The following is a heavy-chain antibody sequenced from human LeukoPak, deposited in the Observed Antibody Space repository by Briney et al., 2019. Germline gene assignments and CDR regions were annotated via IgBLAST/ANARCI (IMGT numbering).Heavy chain of an antibody. CDR1: GYSFTSYW. CDR2: IDPSDSYT. Sequence: PGESLKISCKGSGYSFTSYWISWVRPMPGKGLEWMGRIDPSDSYTNYSPSFQGHVTISADKSISTAYLQWSSLKASDTAMYYCARDYYGSGSYYNARDYWGQGTLVTVSS. J-gene: IGHJ4*02. D-gene: IGHD3-10*01. CDR3: ARDYYGSGSYYNARDY. V-gene: IGHV5-10-1*01.